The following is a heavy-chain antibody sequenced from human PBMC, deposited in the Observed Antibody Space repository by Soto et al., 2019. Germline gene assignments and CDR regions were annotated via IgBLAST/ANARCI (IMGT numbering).Heavy chain of an antibody. CDR3: ARDHSGYCSSTSCSETYYYYGMDV. Sequence: QVQLQESGPGLVKPSQTLSLTCTVSGGSISSGDYYWSWIRQPPGKGLEWIGYIYYSGSTYYNPSLKSRVTISVDTSKNQFSLKLSSVTAADTAVYYCARDHSGYCSSTSCSETYYYYGMDVW. CDR2: IYYSGST. D-gene: IGHD2-2*01. CDR1: GGSISSGDYY. J-gene: IGHJ6*01. V-gene: IGHV4-30-4*01.